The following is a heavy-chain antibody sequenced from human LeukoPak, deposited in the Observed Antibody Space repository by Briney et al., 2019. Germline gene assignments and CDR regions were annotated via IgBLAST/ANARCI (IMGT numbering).Heavy chain of an antibody. CDR1: GFTFSSYS. J-gene: IGHJ4*02. CDR2: ISSSSSYI. D-gene: IGHD3-10*01. Sequence: GGSLRLSCAASGFTFSSYSMNWVRQAPGKGLEWVSSISSSSSYIYYADSVKGRFTISRGNAKNSLYLQMNSLRAEDTAVYYCARVYYGSGSYNYFDYWGQGTLVTVSS. V-gene: IGHV3-21*01. CDR3: ARVYYGSGSYNYFDY.